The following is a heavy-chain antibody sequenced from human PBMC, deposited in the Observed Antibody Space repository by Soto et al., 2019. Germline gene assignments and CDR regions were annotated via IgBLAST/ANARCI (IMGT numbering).Heavy chain of an antibody. Sequence: QLQLQESGPGLVKSSETLSLTCSVSGASVSSSHYWGWIRQPPGKGLEWIGSVSYSGSPYYSPSFQSRITISVDPSNNPFSLRVRSVTATDTAVYFCARHYNTGAFFDYWGQGKLVTVSS. J-gene: IGHJ4*02. CDR2: VSYSGSP. CDR1: GASVSSSHY. V-gene: IGHV4-39*01. D-gene: IGHD1-20*01. CDR3: ARHYNTGAFFDY.